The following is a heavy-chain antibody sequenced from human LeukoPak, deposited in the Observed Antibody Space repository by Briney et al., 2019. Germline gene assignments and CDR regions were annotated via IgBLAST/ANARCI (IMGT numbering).Heavy chain of an antibody. J-gene: IGHJ4*02. CDR3: ATAAVGAPINN. CDR2: FDPEDGET. CDR1: GYTLTVLS. V-gene: IGHV1-24*01. Sequence: APVKVSCTVSGYTLTVLSMHWVRQAPGKGRGWMGGFDPEDGETIYAQKFQGRVTMTEDTSTDTAYVELSSLRSEDTAVYYCATAAVGAPINNWGQGTLVTVSS. D-gene: IGHD1-26*01.